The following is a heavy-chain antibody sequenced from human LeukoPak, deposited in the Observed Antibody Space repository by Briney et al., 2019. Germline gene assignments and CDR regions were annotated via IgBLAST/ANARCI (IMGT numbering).Heavy chain of an antibody. CDR1: GYTFTTYG. CDR2: IITYNGNT. CDR3: ARGTKRSRARWENLGIDP. D-gene: IGHD3-16*01. J-gene: IGHJ5*02. V-gene: IGHV1-18*01. Sequence: GASVKVSCKASGYTFTTYGISWVRQAPGQGLEWMGYIITYNGNTNYAQKLQGRVTMTTDTSTSTAYMELRSLRSDDTAVYYCARGTKRSRARWENLGIDPWGQGTLVTVSS.